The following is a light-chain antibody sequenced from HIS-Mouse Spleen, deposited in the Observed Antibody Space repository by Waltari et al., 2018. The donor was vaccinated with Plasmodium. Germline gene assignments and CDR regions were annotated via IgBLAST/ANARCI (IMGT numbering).Light chain of an antibody. V-gene: IGLV2-11*01. CDR3: CSYAGSYTYV. CDR2: DVS. J-gene: IGLJ1*01. Sequence: QSALTQPRSVSGSPGQSVTISCTGTSSDVVGYTYVSWYQQHPGKAPKLMSYDVSKRPSGVPDRFSGSKSGNTASLTISGLQAEDEADYYCCSYAGSYTYVFGTGTKVTVL. CDR1: SSDVVGYTY.